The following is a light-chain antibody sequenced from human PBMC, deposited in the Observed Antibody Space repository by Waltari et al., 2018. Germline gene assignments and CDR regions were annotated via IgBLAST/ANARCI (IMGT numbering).Light chain of an antibody. CDR3: QSYDTSLSVV. J-gene: IGLJ3*02. V-gene: IGLV1-40*01. Sequence: QSVLTQPPSVSGAPGQRVTISCTGSGSNIRAGYAVHWYQQLPRAAPKLLIYGSSTRPLGVPDRFVGSTSGTSASLAITGLQAEDEADYYCQSYDTSLSVVFGGGTKLTVL. CDR2: GSS. CDR1: GSNIRAGYA.